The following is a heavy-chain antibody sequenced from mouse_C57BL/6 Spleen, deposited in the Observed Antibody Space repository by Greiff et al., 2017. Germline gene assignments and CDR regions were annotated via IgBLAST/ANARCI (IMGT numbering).Heavy chain of an antibody. Sequence: GGELVMPGASVKLSCKASGYTFTSYWMHWVKQRPGQGLEWIGEIDPSDSYTNYNQKFKGKSTLTVDKSSSTAYMQLSSLTSEDSAVYYCASGASYSNSYFDYWGQGTTLTVSS. CDR2: IDPSDSYT. V-gene: IGHV1-69*01. CDR1: GYTFTSYW. J-gene: IGHJ2*01. CDR3: ASGASYSNSYFDY. D-gene: IGHD2-5*01.